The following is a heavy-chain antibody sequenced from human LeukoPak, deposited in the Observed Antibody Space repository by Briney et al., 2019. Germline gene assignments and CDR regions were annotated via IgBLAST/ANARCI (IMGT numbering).Heavy chain of an antibody. V-gene: IGHV3-30*18. CDR3: AKGTKRGYCSSTSCYEGYYYYGMDV. CDR2: ISYDGSNK. Sequence: PGRSLRLSCAASGFTFSSYGMHWVRQAPGKGLEWVAAISYDGSNKYYADSVKGRFTISRDDSKNTLYLQMNSLRAEDTAVYYCAKGTKRGYCSSTSCYEGYYYYGMDVWGQGTTVTVSS. J-gene: IGHJ6*02. CDR1: GFTFSSYG. D-gene: IGHD2-2*01.